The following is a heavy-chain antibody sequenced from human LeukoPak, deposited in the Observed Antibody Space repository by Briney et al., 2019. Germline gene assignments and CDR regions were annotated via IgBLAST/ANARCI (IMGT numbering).Heavy chain of an antibody. CDR3: ARQATYSSGWNYFDY. V-gene: IGHV5-51*01. CDR2: IYPGDSDT. D-gene: IGHD6-19*01. J-gene: IGHJ4*02. Sequence: GESLKISCKGSGYSFTSYWIGWVRQMPGKGLEWMGIIYPGDSDTRYSPSFQGQVTISADKSISTAYLQWSSLKASDTAMYYCARQATYSSGWNYFDYWGQGTLVTVSS. CDR1: GYSFTSYW.